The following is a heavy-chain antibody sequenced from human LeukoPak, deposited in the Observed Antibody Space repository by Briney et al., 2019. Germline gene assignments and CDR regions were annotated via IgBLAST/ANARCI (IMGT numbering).Heavy chain of an antibody. Sequence: GGSLRLSCAASGFTVSRNYMSWVRQAPGKGLEWVSVIYSDGSTYHADSVKGRFTMSRDNSKNTLYVQMNSLRPEDTAVYYCARGQRAHVEWSYYMDVWGKGPRSPSP. CDR2: IYSDGST. V-gene: IGHV3-53*05. J-gene: IGHJ6*03. CDR3: ARGQRAHVEWSYYMDV. CDR1: GFTVSRNY. D-gene: IGHD3-3*01.